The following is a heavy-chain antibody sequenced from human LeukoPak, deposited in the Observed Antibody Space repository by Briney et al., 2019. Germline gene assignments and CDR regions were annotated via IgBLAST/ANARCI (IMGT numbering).Heavy chain of an antibody. CDR2: ITYSGGKT. CDR1: GFTFSSYG. J-gene: IGHJ4*02. V-gene: IGHV3-23*01. CDR3: AKDPPHSPFDY. D-gene: IGHD2-15*01. Sequence: GGSLRLSCAASGFTFSSYGMHWVRQAPGKGLEWVSAITYSGGKTNYADSVKGRFTISRDNSKNTLYLQMNSLRADDTAIYHCAKDPPHSPFDYWGQGTLVTVSS.